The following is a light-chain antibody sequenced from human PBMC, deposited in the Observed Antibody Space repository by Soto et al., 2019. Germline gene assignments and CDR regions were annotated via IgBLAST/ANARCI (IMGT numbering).Light chain of an antibody. CDR1: RSVDKY. CDR2: DAS. CDR3: QQRTNWPPVT. Sequence: EIVLTQSPATLSLSPGERATLSCRASRSVDKYLAWYQQKPGQAPRLLIYDASNRASGIPDRFSGSGSGTDFTLTISSLEPEDFSVYYCQQRTNWPPVTFGGGTKIEIK. V-gene: IGKV3-11*01. J-gene: IGKJ4*01.